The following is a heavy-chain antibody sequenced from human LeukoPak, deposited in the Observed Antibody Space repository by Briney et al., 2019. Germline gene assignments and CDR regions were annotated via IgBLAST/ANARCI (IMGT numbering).Heavy chain of an antibody. CDR2: INWNGGST. Sequence: GGTLRLSCAASGFTFDDYGLSWVRQAPGKELEWVSTINWNGGSTGYADSVKGRFTISRDNAKNSLYLQMNSLRAEDTALYYCARVSDISVAAYFDYWGQGTLVTVSS. CDR3: ARVSDISVAAYFDY. V-gene: IGHV3-20*04. J-gene: IGHJ4*02. D-gene: IGHD6-19*01. CDR1: GFTFDDYG.